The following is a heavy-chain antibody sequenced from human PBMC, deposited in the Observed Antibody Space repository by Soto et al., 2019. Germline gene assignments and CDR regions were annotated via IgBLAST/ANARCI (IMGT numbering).Heavy chain of an antibody. V-gene: IGHV3-30*03. CDR3: ARWGEGFLEWLYGYSDY. CDR2: ISYDGSNK. J-gene: IGHJ4*02. CDR1: GFTFSSYG. D-gene: IGHD3-3*01. Sequence: GGSLRLSCAASGFTFSSYGMHWVRQAPGKGLEWVAVISYDGSNKFYADSVKGRFTISRDNSKNTLYLQMNSLRAEDTAVYYCARWGEGFLEWLYGYSDYWGQGTLVTVSS.